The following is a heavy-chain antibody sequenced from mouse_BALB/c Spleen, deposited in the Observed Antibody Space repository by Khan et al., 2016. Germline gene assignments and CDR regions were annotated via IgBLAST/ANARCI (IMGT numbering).Heavy chain of an antibody. J-gene: IGHJ1*01. Sequence: EVKLLESGGGLVQPGGSLKLSCAASGFAFSSYWMSWVRQAPGQGLEWIGEINPDSSTINYTPSLKDKFIISTDNSTNTLYLQMSKLSSEDKALYYCASTFWYFDVWGAVTTVTVSS. V-gene: IGHV4-1*02. CDR3: ASTFWYFDV. CDR2: INPDSSTI. CDR1: GFAFSSYW.